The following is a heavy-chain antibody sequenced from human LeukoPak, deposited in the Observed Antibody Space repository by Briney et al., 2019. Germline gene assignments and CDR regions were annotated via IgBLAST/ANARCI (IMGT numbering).Heavy chain of an antibody. D-gene: IGHD2-15*01. CDR1: GFTFSSYA. V-gene: IGHV3-23*01. Sequence: GGSLRLSCAASGFTFSSYAMSWVCQAPGKGLEWVSAISGSGGSTYYADSVKGRFTISRDNSKNTLYLQMNSLRAEDTAVYYCAKETYYCSGGSCYSGYFDYWGQGTLVTVSS. CDR2: ISGSGGST. CDR3: AKETYYCSGGSCYSGYFDY. J-gene: IGHJ4*02.